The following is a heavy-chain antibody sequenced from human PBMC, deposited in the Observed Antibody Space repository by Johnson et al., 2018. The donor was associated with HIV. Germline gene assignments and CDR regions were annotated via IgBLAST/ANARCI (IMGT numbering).Heavy chain of an antibody. CDR1: GFTFSSYA. CDR3: AREYYDSSGYYYGGVSAFDI. J-gene: IGHJ3*02. V-gene: IGHV3-30-3*01. D-gene: IGHD3-22*01. CDR2: ISYDGSNK. Sequence: QVQLVEFGGGVVQPGRSLRLSCAASGFTFSSYAMHWVRQAPGKGLEWVAVISYDGSNKYYADSVKGRFTISRDNSKNTLYLQMNSLRAEDTAVYYCAREYYDSSGYYYGGVSAFDIWGQGTMVTVSS.